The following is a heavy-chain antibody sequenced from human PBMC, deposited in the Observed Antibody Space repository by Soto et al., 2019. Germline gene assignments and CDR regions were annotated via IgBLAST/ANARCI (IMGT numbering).Heavy chain of an antibody. J-gene: IGHJ6*02. CDR2: ISSSGSTI. D-gene: IGHD6-19*01. Sequence: GGSLRLSCAASGFTFSSYEMNWVRQAPGKGLEWVSYISSSGSTIYYADSVKGRFTISRDNAKNSLYLQMNSLRAEDTAVYYCARDYASGVAGPIRYGMDVWGQGTTVTVSS. CDR3: ARDYASGVAGPIRYGMDV. CDR1: GFTFSSYE. V-gene: IGHV3-48*03.